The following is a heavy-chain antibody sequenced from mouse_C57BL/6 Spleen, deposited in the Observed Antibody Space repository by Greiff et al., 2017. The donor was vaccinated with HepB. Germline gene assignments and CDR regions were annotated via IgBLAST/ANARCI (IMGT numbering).Heavy chain of an antibody. D-gene: IGHD1-2*01. CDR2: IRSKSNNYAT. V-gene: IGHV10-1*01. Sequence: EVHLVESGGGLVQPKGSLKLSCAASGFSFNTYAMNWVRQAPGKGLEWVARIRSKSNNYATYYADSVKDRFTISRDDSESMLYLQMNNLKTEDTAMYYCVRLTTAGAYWGQGTLVTVSA. CDR3: VRLTTAGAY. J-gene: IGHJ3*01. CDR1: GFSFNTYA.